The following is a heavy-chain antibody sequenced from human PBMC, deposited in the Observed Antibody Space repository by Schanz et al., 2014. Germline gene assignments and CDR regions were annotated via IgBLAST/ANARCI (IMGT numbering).Heavy chain of an antibody. J-gene: IGHJ4*02. CDR1: GFILSYYT. V-gene: IGHV3-30*04. D-gene: IGHD2-21*01. CDR3: ARELAGCGNDV. CDR2: ISDDGSRR. Sequence: QVELVESGGGVVQPGRSLRLSCAASGFILSYYTIHWVRQAPGKGLEWVAVISDDGSRRHYADFVTGRFTISRDNSKDTVELQTNSLRAEDTAVYYCARELAGCGNDVWGQGTLVTVSS.